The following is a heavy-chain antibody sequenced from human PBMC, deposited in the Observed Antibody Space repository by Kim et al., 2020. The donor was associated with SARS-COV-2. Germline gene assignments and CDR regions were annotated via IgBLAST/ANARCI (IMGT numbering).Heavy chain of an antibody. Sequence: LSLTCAASGFTFSSYGMHWVRQAPGKGLEWVAVISYDGSNKYYADSVKGRFTISRDNSKNTLYLQMNSLRAEDTAVYYCANSLVVPAASLIYWGQGTLVTVSS. V-gene: IGHV3-30*18. D-gene: IGHD2-2*01. CDR3: ANSLVVPAASLIY. CDR1: GFTFSSYG. CDR2: ISYDGSNK. J-gene: IGHJ4*02.